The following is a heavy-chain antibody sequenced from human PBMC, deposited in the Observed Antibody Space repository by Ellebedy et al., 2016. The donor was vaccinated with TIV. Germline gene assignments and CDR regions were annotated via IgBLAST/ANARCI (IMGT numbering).Heavy chain of an antibody. V-gene: IGHV1-18*01. CDR2: IRAYNGNT. D-gene: IGHD3-16*02. Sequence: AASVKVSCKASGYTFVSYGISWVRQAPGQGLEWMGWIRAYNGNTNYAQNLQGRVTMTTDTSTSTAYMELRSLGSDDAAVYYCARDGPWGYHWFDPWGQGTLVTVSS. CDR1: GYTFVSYG. CDR3: ARDGPWGYHWFDP. J-gene: IGHJ5*02.